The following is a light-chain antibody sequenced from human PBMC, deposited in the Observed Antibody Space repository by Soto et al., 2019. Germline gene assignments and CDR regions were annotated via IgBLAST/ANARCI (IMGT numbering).Light chain of an antibody. V-gene: IGKV1-12*01. CDR2: GAS. CDR3: QHADSFPLIT. J-gene: IGKJ5*01. Sequence: DIQMTQTPSAMSASVGDRVTITCRASQDISNYLAWFQQKPGKAPQRLIYGASSSQRGVPSRFSGSGSGTDFTLTISSLQPEDFATYYCQHADSFPLITFGQGTRLEIK. CDR1: QDISNY.